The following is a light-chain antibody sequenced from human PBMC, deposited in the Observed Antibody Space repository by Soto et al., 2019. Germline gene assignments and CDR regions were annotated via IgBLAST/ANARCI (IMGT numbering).Light chain of an antibody. Sequence: QSVLTQPASVSGSPGQSITLSCTGTSSDVGGYNYVSWYQQHPGKAPKLMIFDVSNRPSGVSNRFSGSKSGNTASLTISGLQANDEADYYCASYTSSAVVFGGGTKLTVL. CDR3: ASYTSSAVV. CDR1: SSDVGGYNY. CDR2: DVS. V-gene: IGLV2-14*01. J-gene: IGLJ2*01.